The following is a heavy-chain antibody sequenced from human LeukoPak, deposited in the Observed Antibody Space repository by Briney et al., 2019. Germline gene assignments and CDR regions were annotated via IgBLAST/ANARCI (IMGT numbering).Heavy chain of an antibody. Sequence: SVKVSCKASGGTFSSYAISWVRQAPGQGLEWMGGIIPIFGTANYAQKFQGRVTITADESTSTAYMELSSLRSEDTAVYYCARVVPESTYGFLEWLLFGAFDIWGQGTMVTVSS. CDR2: IIPIFGTA. J-gene: IGHJ3*02. CDR1: GGTFSSYA. D-gene: IGHD3-3*01. V-gene: IGHV1-69*13. CDR3: ARVVPESTYGFLEWLLFGAFDI.